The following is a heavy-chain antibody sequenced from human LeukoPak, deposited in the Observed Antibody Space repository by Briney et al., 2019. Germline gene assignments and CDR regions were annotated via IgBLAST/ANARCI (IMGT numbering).Heavy chain of an antibody. V-gene: IGHV4-34*01. CDR1: GGSFSGYY. CDR2: INHSGST. J-gene: IGHJ3*02. CDR3: ARGDIGDYVDAFDI. D-gene: IGHD4-17*01. Sequence: SETLSLTCAVYGGSFSGYYWSWIRQPPGKGLEWIGEINHSGSTNYNPSLKSRVTISVDTSKNQFSLKLSSVTAADTAVYYCARGDIGDYVDAFDIWGQGTMVTVSS.